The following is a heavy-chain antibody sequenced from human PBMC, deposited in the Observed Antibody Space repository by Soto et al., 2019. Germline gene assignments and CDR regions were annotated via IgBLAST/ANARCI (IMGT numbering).Heavy chain of an antibody. CDR3: ARWAYYYGSGSYDY. CDR1: GGSFSGYY. D-gene: IGHD3-10*01. J-gene: IGHJ4*02. Sequence: PSETLSLTCAVYGGSFSGYYWSWIRQPPGKGLEWIGEINHSGSTNYNPSLKSRVTISVDTSKNQFSLKLSSVTAADTAVYYCARWAYYYGSGSYDYWGQGTLVTVS. CDR2: INHSGST. V-gene: IGHV4-34*01.